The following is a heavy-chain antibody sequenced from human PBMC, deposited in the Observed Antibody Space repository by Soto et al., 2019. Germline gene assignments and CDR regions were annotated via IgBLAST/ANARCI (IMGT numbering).Heavy chain of an antibody. CDR1: GFTLSGYA. D-gene: IGHD6-6*01. CDR3: ARRARPDFYYMDV. Sequence: EVQLAESGGGLAQPGGSLRLSCAASGFTLSGYAMDWVRQAPGKGLEYVSGISSNGVGTYYANSVQGRFTISRDNSKNTVYLQMGSLRPEAMAVYYCARRARPDFYYMDVWGNGTTVTVS. J-gene: IGHJ6*03. CDR2: ISSNGVGT. V-gene: IGHV3-64*01.